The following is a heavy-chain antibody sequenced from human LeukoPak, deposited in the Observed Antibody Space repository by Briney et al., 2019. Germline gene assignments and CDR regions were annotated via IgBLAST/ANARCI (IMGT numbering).Heavy chain of an antibody. Sequence: SETLSLTCTVSGGSISSYYWSWIRQPPGKGLEWIGYVHYSGSTNYNPSLKSRVTISVDTSKNQLSLKLSSVTAADTAVYYCARRDCSRTSCPFEYWGQGTLVTVSS. J-gene: IGHJ4*02. D-gene: IGHD2-2*01. CDR2: VHYSGST. V-gene: IGHV4-59*08. CDR3: ARRDCSRTSCPFEY. CDR1: GGSISSYY.